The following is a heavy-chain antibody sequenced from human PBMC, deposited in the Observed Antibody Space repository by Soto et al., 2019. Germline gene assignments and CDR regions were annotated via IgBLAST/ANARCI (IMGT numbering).Heavy chain of an antibody. J-gene: IGHJ5*02. CDR3: AKGAVVVVAATRTTWFDP. V-gene: IGHV3-30*18. CDR1: GFTFSSYG. Sequence: QVQLVESGGGVVQPGRSLRLSCAASGFTFSSYGMHWVRQAPGKGLEWVAVISYDGSNKYYADSVKGRFTISRDNSKNTLYLQMNSLRAEDTDVYYCAKGAVVVVAATRTTWFDPWGQGTLVTVSS. CDR2: ISYDGSNK. D-gene: IGHD2-15*01.